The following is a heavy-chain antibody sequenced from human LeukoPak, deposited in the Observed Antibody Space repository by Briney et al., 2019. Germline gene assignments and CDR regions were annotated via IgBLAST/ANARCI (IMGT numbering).Heavy chain of an antibody. CDR2: ISYDGSNK. CDR3: ARVPGYCSSTSCYSFQH. V-gene: IGHV3-30-3*01. D-gene: IGHD2-2*02. J-gene: IGHJ1*01. CDR1: GFTFSSYA. Sequence: GGSLRLSCAASGFTFSSYAMHWVRQAPGKGLEWVSVISYDGSNKYYADSVKGRFTISRDNSKNTLYLQMNSLRAEDTAVYYCARVPGYCSSTSCYSFQHWGQGTLVTVSS.